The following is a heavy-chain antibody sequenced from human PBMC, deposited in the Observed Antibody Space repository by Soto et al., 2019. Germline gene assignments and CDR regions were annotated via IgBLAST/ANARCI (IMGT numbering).Heavy chain of an antibody. D-gene: IGHD3-3*02. CDR2: IYYSGST. Sequence: SETLSVTCTISGGSISSSSYYWGWIRQPPGKGLEWIGSIYYSGSTYYNPSLKSRVTISVDTSKNQFSLKLSSVTAADTAVYYCATYLEWLLWFDPWGQGTLVTVSS. CDR3: ATYLEWLLWFDP. J-gene: IGHJ5*02. V-gene: IGHV4-39*01. CDR1: GGSISSSSYY.